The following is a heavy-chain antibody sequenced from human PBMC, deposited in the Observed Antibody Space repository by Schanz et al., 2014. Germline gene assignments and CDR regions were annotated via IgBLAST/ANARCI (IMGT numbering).Heavy chain of an antibody. CDR2: ISSNGGST. V-gene: IGHV3-64*01. D-gene: IGHD6-13*01. J-gene: IGHJ4*02. CDR1: GFTFSRYA. CDR3: AKEKEEVAADGSFFDY. Sequence: VQLVDSGGALVQPGGSLRLSCAASGFTFSRYAMHWVRQAPGKGLEDVSVISSNGGSTYFGNSVRGRFTISRDNSKNTVNLQMNSLRAEDTAVYYCAKEKEEVAADGSFFDYWGQGTLXTVSS.